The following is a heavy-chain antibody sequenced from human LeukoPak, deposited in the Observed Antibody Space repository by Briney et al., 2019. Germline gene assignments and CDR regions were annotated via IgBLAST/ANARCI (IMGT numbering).Heavy chain of an antibody. V-gene: IGHV4-59*08. D-gene: IGHD2/OR15-2a*01. CDR1: GGSISSYY. Sequence: SETLSLTCTVSGGSISSYYWSWIRQPPGKGLEWIGYIYYSGSTNYNPSLKSRVTISVDTSKNQSSLKLSSVTAADTAVYYCARHGSTLGGMDVWGQGTTVTVSS. J-gene: IGHJ6*02. CDR2: IYYSGST. CDR3: ARHGSTLGGMDV.